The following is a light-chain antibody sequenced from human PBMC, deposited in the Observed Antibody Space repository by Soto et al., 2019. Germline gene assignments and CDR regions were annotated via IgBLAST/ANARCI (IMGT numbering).Light chain of an antibody. CDR2: GAS. V-gene: IGKV3-20*01. J-gene: IGKJ2*01. CDR1: QSVSSSY. Sequence: EIVLTQSPGTLSLSPGERATLSCRASQSVSSSYLAWYQQKPGQAPRLLIYGASTRASDITDRFSGSGSGTDFTLYISRLEPEDFAVYYCQQYGRSPFTFGQGTKLEIK. CDR3: QQYGRSPFT.